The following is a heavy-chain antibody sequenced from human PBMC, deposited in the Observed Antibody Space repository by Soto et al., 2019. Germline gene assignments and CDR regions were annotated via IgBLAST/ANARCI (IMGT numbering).Heavy chain of an antibody. CDR2: ISGSADST. D-gene: IGHD2-8*01. J-gene: IGHJ6*02. CDR1: GFSFSSIA. CDR3: AKTRGAMIYAISVYGMDV. Sequence: EVQLLESGGGFIHSGGSLRLSCAASGFSFSSIAMNWVRQAPGKGLEWVSIISGSADSTFYADSVKGRFTISRDNSKSTLYLQINSLRAEDTAVYYCAKTRGAMIYAISVYGMDVWGQGTTVTVSS. V-gene: IGHV3-23*01.